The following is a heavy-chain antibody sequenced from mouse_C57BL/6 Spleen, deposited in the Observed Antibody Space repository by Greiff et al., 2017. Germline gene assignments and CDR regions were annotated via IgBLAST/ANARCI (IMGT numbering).Heavy chain of an antibody. D-gene: IGHD3-3*01. CDR3: ARRGDGGYFDY. CDR1: GFTFSSYG. J-gene: IGHJ2*01. CDR2: ISSGGSYT. Sequence: DVQLVESGGDLVKPGGSLKLSCAASGFTFSSYGMSWVRQTPDKRLEWVATISSGGSYTYYPDSVKGRFTISRDNAKNTLYLQMSSLKSEDTAMYYCARRGDGGYFDYWGQGTTLTVSS. V-gene: IGHV5-6*01.